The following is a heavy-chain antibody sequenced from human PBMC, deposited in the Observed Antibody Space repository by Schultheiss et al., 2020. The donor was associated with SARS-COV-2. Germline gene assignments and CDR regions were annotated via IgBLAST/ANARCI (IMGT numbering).Heavy chain of an antibody. CDR3: ARGPFTVTTHPPDY. CDR1: GGSVSSGSYY. CDR2: IYYSGST. D-gene: IGHD4-17*01. J-gene: IGHJ4*02. Sequence: SETLSLTCTVSGGSVSSGSYYWSWIRQPPGKGLEWIGYIYYSGSTNYNPSLKSQVTISVDTSKNQFSLKLSSVTAADTAVYYCARGPFTVTTHPPDYWGQGTLVTVSS. V-gene: IGHV4-61*01.